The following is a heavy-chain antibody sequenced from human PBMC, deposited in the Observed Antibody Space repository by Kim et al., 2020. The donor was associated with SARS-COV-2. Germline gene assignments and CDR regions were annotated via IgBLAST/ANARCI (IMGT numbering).Heavy chain of an antibody. D-gene: IGHD2-8*02. CDR3: ARDREYCTGGVCYGY. Sequence: QKFQGRVTITADESTSTAYMELSSLRSEDTAVYYCARDREYCTGGVCYGYWGQGTLVTFSS. J-gene: IGHJ4*02. V-gene: IGHV1-69*01.